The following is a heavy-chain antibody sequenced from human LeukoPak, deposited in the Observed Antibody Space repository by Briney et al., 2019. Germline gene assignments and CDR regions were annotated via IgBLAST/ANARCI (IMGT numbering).Heavy chain of an antibody. J-gene: IGHJ6*03. V-gene: IGHV4-30-2*01. D-gene: IGHD2-2*01. Sequence: PSQTLSLTCTVSGGSISSGGYYWSWIRQPPGKGLEWIGYIYHSGSTYYNPSLKSRVTISVDTSKNQFSLKLSSVTAADTAVYYCARRDCSSTSCPPGYYYYYYMDVWGKGTTVTVSS. CDR3: ARRDCSSTSCPPGYYYYYYMDV. CDR1: GGSISSGGYY. CDR2: IYHSGST.